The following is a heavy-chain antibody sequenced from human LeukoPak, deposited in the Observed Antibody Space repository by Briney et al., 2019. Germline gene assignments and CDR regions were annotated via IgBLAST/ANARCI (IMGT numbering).Heavy chain of an antibody. CDR2: IGAYNGNT. CDR3: ARDYYDSSGYPVGGY. V-gene: IGHV1-18*01. J-gene: IGHJ4*02. CDR1: GYTFTSYG. D-gene: IGHD3-22*01. Sequence: GASVKVSCKASGYTFTSYGISWVRQAPGQGLEWMGWIGAYNGNTNYAQKLQGRVTMTTDTSTSTAYMELRSLRSDDTAVYYCARDYYDSSGYPVGGYWGQGTLVTVSS.